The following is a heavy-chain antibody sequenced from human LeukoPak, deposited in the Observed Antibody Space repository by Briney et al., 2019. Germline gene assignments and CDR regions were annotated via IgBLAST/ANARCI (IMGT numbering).Heavy chain of an antibody. CDR2: INHSGST. D-gene: IGHD3-22*01. CDR1: GGSFSGYY. J-gene: IGHJ4*02. CDR3: ARGRDYYDSSGYYPFDY. Sequence: SETLSLTCAVYGGSFSGYYWSWIRQPPGKGLEWIGEINHSGSTNYNPSLKSRVTISVDTSKNQLSLKLSSVTAADTAVYYCARGRDYYDSSGYYPFDYWGQGTLVTVSS. V-gene: IGHV4-34*01.